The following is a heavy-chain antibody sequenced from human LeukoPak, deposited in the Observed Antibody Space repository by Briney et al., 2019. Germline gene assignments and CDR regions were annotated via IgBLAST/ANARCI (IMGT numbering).Heavy chain of an antibody. J-gene: IGHJ3*02. V-gene: IGHV3-66*01. CDR2: IYSGGST. CDR3: ATPRGYYPTDAFDI. Sequence: GGSLGLSCAASGFTVSSNYMSWVRQAPGKGLEWVSVIYSGGSTYYADSVKGRFTISRDNSKNTLYLQMNSLRAEDTAVYYCATPRGYYPTDAFDIWGQGTMVTVSS. CDR1: GFTVSSNY. D-gene: IGHD3-22*01.